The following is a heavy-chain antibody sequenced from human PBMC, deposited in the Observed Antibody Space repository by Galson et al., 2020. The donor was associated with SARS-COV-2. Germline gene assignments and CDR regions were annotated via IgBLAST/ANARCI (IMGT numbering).Heavy chain of an antibody. CDR1: GYSFPTNW. CDR2: IDPSDSYT. J-gene: IGHJ6*02. V-gene: IGHV5-10-1*01. D-gene: IGHD3-10*01. Sequence: HGESLKISCKGSGYSFPTNWISWVRQMPGKGLEWMGKIDPSDSYTNYSPTFEGHVTISADRSFSTAYLQWSTLKASDTAIYYCARHGDQRFGDTDERGGMDVWGQGTTVTVSS. CDR3: ARHGDQRFGDTDERGGMDV.